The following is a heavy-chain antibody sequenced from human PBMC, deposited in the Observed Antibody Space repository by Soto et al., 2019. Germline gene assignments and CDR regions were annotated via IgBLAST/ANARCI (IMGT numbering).Heavy chain of an antibody. Sequence: SETLSLTCTVYGGSFSGYYWSWIRQPPGKGLEWTGEINHSGSTNYNPSLKSRVTISVDTSKNQFSLKLSSVTAADTAVYYCGRGRGRRYYDSSGYYLIYFQHWGQGTLVTVSS. D-gene: IGHD3-22*01. CDR1: GGSFSGYY. CDR2: INHSGST. J-gene: IGHJ1*01. V-gene: IGHV4-34*01. CDR3: GRGRGRRYYDSSGYYLIYFQH.